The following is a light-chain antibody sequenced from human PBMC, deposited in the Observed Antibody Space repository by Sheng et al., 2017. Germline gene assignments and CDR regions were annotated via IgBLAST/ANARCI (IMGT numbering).Light chain of an antibody. Sequence: QSVLTQPPSVSGAPGQRVTISCTGSSSNIGAGYDVHWYQHLPGTAPKLLIFGNNNRPSGVPDRFSGSKSGTSASLAINGLQAEDEADYYCQSYDSNLGGSIFGGGTKLTV. J-gene: IGLJ2*01. CDR3: QSYDSNLGGSI. V-gene: IGLV1-40*01. CDR1: SSNIGAGYD. CDR2: GNN.